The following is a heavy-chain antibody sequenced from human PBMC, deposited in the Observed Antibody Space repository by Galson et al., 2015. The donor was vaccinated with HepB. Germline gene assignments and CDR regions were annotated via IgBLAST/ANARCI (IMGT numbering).Heavy chain of an antibody. D-gene: IGHD3-10*01. CDR1: GFTFSNYW. CDR3: ARAGSGSYPRGSDAFNM. CDR2: IKQDGSEK. J-gene: IGHJ3*02. Sequence: SLRLSCAASGFTFSNYWMRWVRQAPGKGLEWVASIKQDGSEKYYVDSVKGRFTISRDNAKNSLYLHMNILRAEDTAVYYCARAGSGSYPRGSDAFNMWGQGTLVTVSS. V-gene: IGHV3-7*03.